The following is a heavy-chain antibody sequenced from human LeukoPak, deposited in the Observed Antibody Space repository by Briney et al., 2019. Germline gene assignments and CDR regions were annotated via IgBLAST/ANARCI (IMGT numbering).Heavy chain of an antibody. CDR2: ISYDGSNK. CDR1: GLTFNRYA. CDR3: ARGGTEIYYYHYGMDV. V-gene: IGHV3-30*04. Sequence: GRSLRLSCAASGLTFNRYAMRWVRQAPGKGLEWVAVISYDGSNKYYAGSVKGRFTISRDNSKNTLYLQMNSLRVEDTAVYFCARGGTEIYYYHYGMDVWGQGTTVTVSS. D-gene: IGHD5-12*01. J-gene: IGHJ6*02.